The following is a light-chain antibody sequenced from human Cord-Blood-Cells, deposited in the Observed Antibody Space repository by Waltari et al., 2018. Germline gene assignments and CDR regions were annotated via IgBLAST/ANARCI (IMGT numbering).Light chain of an antibody. CDR2: AAS. CDR3: QQGYSTPPIT. J-gene: IGKJ3*01. V-gene: IGKV1-39*01. Sequence: DIQMTQSPSSLSASVGDRVTITCRASQSISSYLNWYQHKPGKAPKLLIYAASSLQSGVPSRFSGSGSGTDFTLTISSLQPEDFATYYCQQGYSTPPITFGPGIKVDIK. CDR1: QSISSY.